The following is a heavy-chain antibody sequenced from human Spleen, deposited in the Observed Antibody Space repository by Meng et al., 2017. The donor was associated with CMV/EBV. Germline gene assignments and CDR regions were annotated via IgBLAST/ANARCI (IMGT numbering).Heavy chain of an antibody. J-gene: IGHJ4*02. CDR2: IGGSGGPT. CDR3: VKDWPSDRVGVPAARTFDY. V-gene: IGHV3-23*01. Sequence: GGSLRLSCAVSGCTFTNYAMSWVRQAPGKGLEWISGIGGSGGPTDYADSVEGRFTISRDNSKNTLYLQMSSLRAEDTAVYYCVKDWPSDRVGVPAARTFDYWGQGTLVTVSS. D-gene: IGHD2-2*01. CDR1: GCTFTNYA.